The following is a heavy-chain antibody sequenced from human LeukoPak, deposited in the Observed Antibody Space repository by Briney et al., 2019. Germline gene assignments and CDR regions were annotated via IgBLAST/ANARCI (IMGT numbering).Heavy chain of an antibody. CDR1: GFTFSNAW. J-gene: IGHJ4*02. CDR3: TTDQSHRGYDPGYFDY. CDR2: IKSKTDGGTT. Sequence: PGGSLRLSCAASGFTFSNAWMSWVRQAPGKGLEWVGRIKSKTDGGTTDYAAPAKGRFTISRDDSKNTLYLQMNSLKTEDTAVYYCTTDQSHRGYDPGYFDYWGQGILATVSS. V-gene: IGHV3-15*01. D-gene: IGHD5-12*01.